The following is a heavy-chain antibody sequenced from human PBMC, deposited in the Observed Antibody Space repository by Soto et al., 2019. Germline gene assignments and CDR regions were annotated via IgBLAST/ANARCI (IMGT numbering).Heavy chain of an antibody. CDR2: INPSGGST. Sequence: ASVKVSCKASGYTFTSYYMHWVRQAPGQGLEWMGIINPSGGSTSYAQKFQGRVTMTRDTSTSTVYMELSSLRSEDTAVYYCVSTIAVAGTRSVYFQHWGQGTLVTVSS. CDR1: GYTFTSYY. V-gene: IGHV1-46*01. CDR3: VSTIAVAGTRSVYFQH. J-gene: IGHJ1*01. D-gene: IGHD6-19*01.